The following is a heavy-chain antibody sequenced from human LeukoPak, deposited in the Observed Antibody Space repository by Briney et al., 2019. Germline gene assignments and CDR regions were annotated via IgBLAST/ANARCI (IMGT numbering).Heavy chain of an antibody. J-gene: IGHJ4*02. D-gene: IGHD6-19*01. CDR1: GFTFNTYG. CDR3: ARAWYSSGWGASDY. CDR2: IRYDGSKK. Sequence: PGGSLRLSCAASGFTFNTYGMHWVRQAPGKGLEWVAFIRYDGSKKNYADSVKGRFTISRDSSKNTLYLQMNSLRAEDTAVYYCARAWYSSGWGASDYWGQGTLVTVSS. V-gene: IGHV3-30*02.